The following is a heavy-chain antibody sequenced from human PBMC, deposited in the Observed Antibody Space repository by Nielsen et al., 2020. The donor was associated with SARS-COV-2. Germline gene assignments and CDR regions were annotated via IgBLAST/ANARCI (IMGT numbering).Heavy chain of an antibody. D-gene: IGHD2-21*01. V-gene: IGHV4-30-4*01. Sequence: SETLSLTCTVSGGSISSGDYYWSWIRQPPGKGLEWIGYIYYSGSTYYNPSLKSRVTISVDTSKNQFSLKLSSVTAADTAVYYCARDGVIGQENYYYGMDVWGQGTTVTVSS. CDR2: IYYSGST. J-gene: IGHJ6*02. CDR1: GGSISSGDYY. CDR3: ARDGVIGQENYYYGMDV.